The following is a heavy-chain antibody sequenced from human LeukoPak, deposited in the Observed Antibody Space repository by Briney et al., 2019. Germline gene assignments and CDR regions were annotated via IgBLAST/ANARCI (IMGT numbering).Heavy chain of an antibody. CDR3: ARSPDYGDAFDI. J-gene: IGHJ3*02. D-gene: IGHD4-17*01. Sequence: PGGSLRLSCAASVFTFSSYAMSWVRQAPGKGLEWVSAISGSGGSTYYADSVKGRFTISRDNSKNTLYLQMNSLRAEDTAVYYCARSPDYGDAFDIWGQGTMVTVSS. CDR2: ISGSGGST. V-gene: IGHV3-23*01. CDR1: VFTFSSYA.